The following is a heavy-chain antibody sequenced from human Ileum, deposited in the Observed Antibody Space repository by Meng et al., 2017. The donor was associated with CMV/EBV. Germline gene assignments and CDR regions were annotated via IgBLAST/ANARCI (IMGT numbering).Heavy chain of an antibody. J-gene: IGHJ6*02. CDR1: GFTFSTFW. CDR2: INTDGTYT. Sequence: GESLKISCAASGFTFSTFWMHWVRQAPGKGLLWVSRINTDGTYTHYADSVKGRFTISRNNAKNTLYLQMNSLRVEETAVYYCVRDAHSNKYYYGMDVWGQGTTVTGSS. D-gene: IGHD4-11*01. V-gene: IGHV3-74*01. CDR3: VRDAHSNKYYYGMDV.